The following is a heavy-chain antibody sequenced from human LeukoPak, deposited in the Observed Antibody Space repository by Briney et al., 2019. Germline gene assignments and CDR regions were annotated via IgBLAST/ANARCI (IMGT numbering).Heavy chain of an antibody. CDR2: IWYDGSNK. CDR3: ARHYDILTDTEPGFDL. CDR1: GFTFSTSG. V-gene: IGHV3-33*01. D-gene: IGHD3-9*01. J-gene: IGHJ2*01. Sequence: PGRSLRLSCAASGFTFSTSGMHWVRQAPGKGLEWVAVIWYDGSNKYYADSVKGRLTISRDNSKNTLYLQMNSLRAEDTAVYYCARHYDILTDTEPGFDLWGRGTLVTVSS.